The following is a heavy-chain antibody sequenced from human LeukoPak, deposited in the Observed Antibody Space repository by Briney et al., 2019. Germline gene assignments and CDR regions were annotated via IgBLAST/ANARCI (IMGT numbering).Heavy chain of an antibody. CDR2: IYSSGST. V-gene: IGHV4-39*01. CDR1: GDSISTSNSY. D-gene: IGHD1-26*01. CDR3: AKSGGYGLIDY. Sequence: PSETLSLTCTVSGDSISTSNSYWGWIRQPPGKGLEWIGSIYSSGSTYYNASLQSRVTISIDTSKNQFSLRLNSVTAADTAMYYCAKSGGYGLIDYWGQGTRVAVSS. J-gene: IGHJ4*02.